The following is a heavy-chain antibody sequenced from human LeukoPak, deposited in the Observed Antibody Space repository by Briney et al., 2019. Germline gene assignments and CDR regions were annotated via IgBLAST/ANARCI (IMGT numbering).Heavy chain of an antibody. CDR1: GGSFSGYY. D-gene: IGHD6-13*01. J-gene: IGHJ4*02. CDR2: INHSGST. CDR3: ARGLVSSWYRYYFDY. Sequence: SETLSLTCAVYGGSFSGYYWSWIRQPPGKGLEWIGEINHSGSTNYNPSLKSRVTMSVDTSKNQFSLKLSSVTAADTAVYYCARGLVSSWYRYYFDYWGQGTLVTVSS. V-gene: IGHV4-34*01.